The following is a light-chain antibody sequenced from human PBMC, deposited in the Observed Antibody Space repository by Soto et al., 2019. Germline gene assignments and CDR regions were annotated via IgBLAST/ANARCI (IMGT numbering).Light chain of an antibody. CDR3: QHYGSSPCT. CDR1: QSVSSSY. Sequence: EIVLTQSPGTLSLSPGGRATLSCRASQSVSSSYLAWYQQKPGQAPRLLIYGASSRATGIPDRFSGSGSGTDFTLTISRLEPEDFAVYYCQHYGSSPCTFGQGTKLEIK. J-gene: IGKJ2*02. V-gene: IGKV3-20*01. CDR2: GAS.